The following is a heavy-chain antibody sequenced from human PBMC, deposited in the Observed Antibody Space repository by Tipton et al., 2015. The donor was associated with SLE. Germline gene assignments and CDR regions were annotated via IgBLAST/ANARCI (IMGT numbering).Heavy chain of an antibody. CDR1: GGSISNSSYF. D-gene: IGHD6-19*01. V-gene: IGHV4-39*07. Sequence: TLSLTCTVSGGSISNSSYFWGWIRQPPGKGLEWIGSIYYRGNTYHNPSLKSRVTISVDTSKNQFSLKLSSVTAADTAVYYCARGGGAVAGRPGLDYWGQGTLVTVSS. CDR3: ARGGGAVAGRPGLDY. CDR2: IYYRGNT. J-gene: IGHJ4*02.